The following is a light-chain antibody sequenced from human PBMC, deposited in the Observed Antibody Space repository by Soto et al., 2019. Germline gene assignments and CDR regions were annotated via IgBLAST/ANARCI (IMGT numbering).Light chain of an antibody. CDR2: CTS. Sequence: ENVFTQSPGTLSLSPGERATLSCRASQSIGSIYLAWYQQKPGHAPRLMMYCTSSRATGIPDRFSGRGSGTDFTLTISRLEPEDFAVYYCQQFGSSWLTFGQGTKVEIK. V-gene: IGKV3-20*01. CDR1: QSIGSIY. J-gene: IGKJ1*01. CDR3: QQFGSSWLT.